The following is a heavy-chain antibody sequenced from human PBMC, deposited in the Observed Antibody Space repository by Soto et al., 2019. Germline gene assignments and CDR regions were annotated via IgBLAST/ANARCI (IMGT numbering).Heavy chain of an antibody. D-gene: IGHD2-15*01. V-gene: IGHV3-21*01. CDR2: ITSGGSYI. J-gene: IGHJ6*02. CDR3: VKDAGIEAMDV. CDR1: GFTFSRNT. Sequence: PGGSLRLSCVTSGFTFSRNTMNWVRQAPGKGLEWVASITSGGSYIYYADSVKGRFSASRDNAKNSLSLQMDSLRPDDTAIYFCVKDAGIEAMDVWGQGTTVTVSS.